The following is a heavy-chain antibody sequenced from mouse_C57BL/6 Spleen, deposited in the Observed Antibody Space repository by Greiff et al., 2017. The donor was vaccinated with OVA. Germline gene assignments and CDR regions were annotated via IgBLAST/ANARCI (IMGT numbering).Heavy chain of an antibody. CDR1: GFTFSSYA. D-gene: IGHD1-1*01. J-gene: IGHJ1*03. V-gene: IGHV5-4*01. CDR2: ISDGGSYT. Sequence: DVHLVESGGGLVKPGGSLKLSCAASGFTFSSYAMSWVRQTPEKRLEWVATISDGGSYTYYPDNVKGRVTISRDNAKNNLYLQMSHLKSEDTAMYYCARDLDGSSYWYFDVWGTGTTVTVSS. CDR3: ARDLDGSSYWYFDV.